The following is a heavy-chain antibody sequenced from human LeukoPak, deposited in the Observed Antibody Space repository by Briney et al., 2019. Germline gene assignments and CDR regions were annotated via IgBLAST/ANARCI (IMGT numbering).Heavy chain of an antibody. D-gene: IGHD5-12*01. J-gene: IGHJ5*02. V-gene: IGHV4-31*03. CDR2: IYYSGST. CDR3: ARGSDIVATIWFDP. Sequence: SETLSLTCTVSGGSIGSGDYYWSWIRQHPGKGLEWTGYIYYSGSTYYNPSLKSRVTISGDTSKNQFSLKLSSVTAADTAVYYCARGSDIVATIWFDPWGQGILVTVSS. CDR1: GGSIGSGDYY.